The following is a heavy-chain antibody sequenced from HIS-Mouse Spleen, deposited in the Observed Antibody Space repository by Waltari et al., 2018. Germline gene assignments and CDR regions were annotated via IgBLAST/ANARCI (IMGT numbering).Heavy chain of an antibody. CDR2: ISSGGST. CDR1: GFTVSSNY. D-gene: IGHD6-13*01. J-gene: IGHJ4*02. Sequence: EVQLVESGGGLIQPGGSLRLSCAASGFTVSSNYMSWVRQAPGKVVEWVSVISSGGSTYYADSVKGRFTISRDNSKNTLYLQMNSLRAEDTAVYYCAGGVGSSWYYFDYWGQGTLVTVSS. V-gene: IGHV3-53*01. CDR3: AGGVGSSWYYFDY.